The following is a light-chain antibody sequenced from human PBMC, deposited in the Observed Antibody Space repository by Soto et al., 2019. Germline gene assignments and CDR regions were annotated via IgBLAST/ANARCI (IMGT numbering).Light chain of an antibody. CDR2: DVS. CDR1: SSDVGGYNY. V-gene: IGLV2-14*01. CDR3: SSYTSSSTLYV. Sequence: QSALTQPASVSGSPGQSITISCTGTSSDVGGYNYVSWYQQHTGKAPKLMIYDVSNRPSGVSNRFSGSKSGNTASLTISGLQAEDEADYYCSSYTSSSTLYVFGTWTKLTVL. J-gene: IGLJ1*01.